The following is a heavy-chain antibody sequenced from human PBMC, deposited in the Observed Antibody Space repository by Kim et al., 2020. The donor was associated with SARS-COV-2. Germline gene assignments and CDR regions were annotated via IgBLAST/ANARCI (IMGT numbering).Heavy chain of an antibody. CDR3: AKKAPGSGLDI. CDR1: GFTFSNYA. CDR2: ISGSGGST. V-gene: IGHV3-23*01. Sequence: GGSLRLSCAASGFTFSNYAMNWVRQVPGEGLEWVSIISGSGGSTYYADSVKGRFTISRDNSKNTLFLQMNSLRAEDTAVYYCAKKAPGSGLDIWGQGTMVTVSS. J-gene: IGHJ3*02. D-gene: IGHD2-8*02.